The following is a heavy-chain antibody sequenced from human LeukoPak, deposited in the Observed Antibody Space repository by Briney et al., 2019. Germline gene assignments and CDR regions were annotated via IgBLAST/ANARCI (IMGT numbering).Heavy chain of an antibody. CDR3: ARVLDIVSGYGMDV. J-gene: IGHJ6*04. CDR1: GYTFTSYA. D-gene: IGHD5-12*01. CDR2: INAGNGNT. V-gene: IGHV1-3*01. Sequence: ASVTVSCKASGYTFTSYAMHWVRQAPGQRLEWMGWINAGNGNTKYSQKFQGRVTITRDTSASTAYMELSSLRSEDTAVYYCARVLDIVSGYGMDVWGKGTTVTVSS.